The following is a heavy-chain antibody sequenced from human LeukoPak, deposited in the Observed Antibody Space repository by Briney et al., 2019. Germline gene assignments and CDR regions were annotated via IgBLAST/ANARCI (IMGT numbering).Heavy chain of an antibody. CDR1: GFTFSIYW. D-gene: IGHD3-22*01. J-gene: IGHJ4*02. CDR2: ISSSSSYI. V-gene: IGHV3-21*01. CDR3: ARGPLTYYYDSSAYFDY. Sequence: PGGSLRLSCAASGFTFSIYWMSWVRQAPGKGLEWVSSISSSSSYIYYADSVKGRFTISRDKTKNSLYLQMNSLRAEDTAVYYCARGPLTYYYDSSAYFDYWGQGTLVTVSS.